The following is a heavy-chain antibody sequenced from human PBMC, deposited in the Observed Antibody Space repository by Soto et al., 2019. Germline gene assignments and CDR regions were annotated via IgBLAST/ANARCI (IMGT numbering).Heavy chain of an antibody. Sequence: QVQLVQSGAEVKKPGASVKVSCKASGYTFTSYAMHWVRQAPGQRLEWMGWINASNGNTKYSQKFQGRVTITRDTSASTAYMEPSSLRSEDTAVYYCARGGSSWSVIDYWGQGTLVTVSS. V-gene: IGHV1-3*01. J-gene: IGHJ4*02. CDR3: ARGGSSWSVIDY. D-gene: IGHD6-13*01. CDR2: INASNGNT. CDR1: GYTFTSYA.